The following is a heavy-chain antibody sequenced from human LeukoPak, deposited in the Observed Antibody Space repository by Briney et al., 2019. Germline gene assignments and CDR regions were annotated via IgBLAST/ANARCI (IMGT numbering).Heavy chain of an antibody. Sequence: GGSLRLSCAASGFTFSNYAMNWVRQAPGKGLEWVSSISGSGGSTYYADSAKGRFTISRDNSKNTLYLQMNSLRAEDTAVYYCAKDSKPVAPRWSDYWGQGTQVTVSS. CDR1: GFTFSNYA. V-gene: IGHV3-23*01. D-gene: IGHD2-2*01. CDR3: AKDSKPVAPRWSDY. CDR2: ISGSGGST. J-gene: IGHJ4*02.